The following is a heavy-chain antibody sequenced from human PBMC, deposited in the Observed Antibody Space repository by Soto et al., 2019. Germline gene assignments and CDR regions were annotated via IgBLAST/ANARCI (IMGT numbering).Heavy chain of an antibody. J-gene: IGHJ4*02. CDR2: IYSGGST. V-gene: IGHV3-53*04. CDR3: ARDGGVTPLPGLDY. Sequence: EVQLVESGGGLVQPGGSLRLSCAASGFTVSSNYMSWVRQAPGNGLEWVSVIYSGGSTYYADSVKGRFTISRHNSKNTLYLQMNSLRAEDTAVYYCARDGGVTPLPGLDYWGQGTLVTVSS. CDR1: GFTVSSNY. D-gene: IGHD2-21*02.